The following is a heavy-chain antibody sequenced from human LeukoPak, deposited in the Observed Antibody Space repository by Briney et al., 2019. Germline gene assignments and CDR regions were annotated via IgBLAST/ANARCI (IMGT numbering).Heavy chain of an antibody. Sequence: PSETLSLTCTVSGGSISSYYWSWIRQPPGKGLEWIGYIYYSGSTNYNPSLKSRVTISVDTSKNQFSLKLSSVTAADTAVYYCARGRGSPDFDYWGQGTLVTVSS. J-gene: IGHJ4*02. CDR2: IYYSGST. D-gene: IGHD3-10*01. CDR3: ARGRGSPDFDY. V-gene: IGHV4-59*01. CDR1: GGSISSYY.